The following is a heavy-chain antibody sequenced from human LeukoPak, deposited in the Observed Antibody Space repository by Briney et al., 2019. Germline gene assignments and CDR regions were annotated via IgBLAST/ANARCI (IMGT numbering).Heavy chain of an antibody. CDR3: ARDRQWLTSGESYYYGMDV. D-gene: IGHD6-19*01. Sequence: PSETLSPTCTVLGGSISSYYWSWFGQPPGKGLEGIGYIYYSGSTNYNPSLNSRVTISVDTSKNQFSLKLRSVTAADTAVYYCARDRQWLTSGESYYYGMDVWGQGTTVTVSS. CDR1: GGSISSYY. V-gene: IGHV4-59*01. J-gene: IGHJ6*02. CDR2: IYYSGST.